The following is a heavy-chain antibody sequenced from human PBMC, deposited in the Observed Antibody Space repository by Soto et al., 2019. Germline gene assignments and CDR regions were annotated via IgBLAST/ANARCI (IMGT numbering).Heavy chain of an antibody. CDR2: LSSSKTYI. CDR3: VRDSGWAFDI. V-gene: IGHV3-48*02. CDR1: GFSFSSYS. D-gene: IGHD6-19*01. J-gene: IGHJ3*02. Sequence: EVQLVESGGDLVQPGQSLRLSCAASGFSFSSYSMNWVRQAPGKGLEWISYLSSSKTYIWYADSVKGRFTISRDNAKNSLSLQINSLRDEDTAVYYSVRDSGWAFDIWGLGTMVTVSS.